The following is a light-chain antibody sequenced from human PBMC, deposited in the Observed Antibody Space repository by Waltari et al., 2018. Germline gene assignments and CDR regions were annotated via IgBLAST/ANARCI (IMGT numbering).Light chain of an antibody. CDR1: QSVSSN. J-gene: IGKJ2*01. Sequence: EIVMTQSPATLSVSPGDRATLSCRASQSVSSNLAWYQQKPGQAPRLLIYGASTRATGIPARFRGSGSGTEFTLTISSLQSEDFAVDYCQQYKNWPPMYTFGQGTKLEIK. CDR3: QQYKNWPPMYT. CDR2: GAS. V-gene: IGKV3-15*01.